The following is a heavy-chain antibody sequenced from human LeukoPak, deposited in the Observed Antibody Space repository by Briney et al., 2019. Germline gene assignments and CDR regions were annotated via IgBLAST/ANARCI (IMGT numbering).Heavy chain of an antibody. CDR1: GYTFTSYG. Sequence: ASVNDSFMATGYTFTSYGISWVRQAPGQGLEWMGWISSNSDNTNYAQKLQGRVTMTTDTSTSTAYMELRSLRSDDTALYFCARDWGSIKVIADYWGQGTLVTVSS. CDR3: ARDWGSIKVIADY. CDR2: ISSNSDNT. D-gene: IGHD7-27*01. J-gene: IGHJ4*02. V-gene: IGHV1-18*01.